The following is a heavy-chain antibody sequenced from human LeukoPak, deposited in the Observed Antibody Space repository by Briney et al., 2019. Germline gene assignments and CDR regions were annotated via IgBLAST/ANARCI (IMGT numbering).Heavy chain of an antibody. D-gene: IGHD5-12*01. CDR1: QFTFSSYW. J-gene: IGHJ4*02. Sequence: PGGSLRLSCAASQFTFSSYWMHWVRQAPDKGLVWVSFITSDGSSTSYADYVKGRFTISRDNAKNMLYLQMNSLRAEDTAVYYCARDGSLPDYWGQGTLVAVSS. CDR3: ARDGSLPDY. CDR2: ITSDGSST. V-gene: IGHV3-74*01.